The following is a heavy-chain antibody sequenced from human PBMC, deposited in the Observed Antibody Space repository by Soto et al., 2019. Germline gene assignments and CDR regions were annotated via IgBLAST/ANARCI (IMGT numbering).Heavy chain of an antibody. CDR3: ARLLTAALFSYDL. V-gene: IGHV2-5*01. CDR2: IYWNDDK. J-gene: IGHJ5*02. Sequence: QITLKESGPTLVNPTQTLTLTCTLSGFSHTTSGVAVGWIRQPPGQALEWLGHIYWNDDKYYSTSLKSRLSLSKDTSKNQVVLTTTNVDPLDTGTYYCARLLTAALFSYDLWGRGTLVTVSS. CDR1: GFSHTTSGVA. D-gene: IGHD2-21*02.